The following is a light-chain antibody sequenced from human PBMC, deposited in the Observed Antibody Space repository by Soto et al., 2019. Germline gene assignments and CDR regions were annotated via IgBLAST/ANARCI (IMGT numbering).Light chain of an antibody. J-gene: IGKJ4*01. CDR3: QQYKDWPLT. CDR2: GAS. V-gene: IGKV3-15*01. Sequence: EIVMTQSPATQSVSPGERTTLSCRASQSVSSNFAWYQQKPGQAPRLLIYGASTRATGIPARFSGSGSGTEFPLTISGLQSEDFAVYYCQQYKDWPLTFGGGTKVEIK. CDR1: QSVSSN.